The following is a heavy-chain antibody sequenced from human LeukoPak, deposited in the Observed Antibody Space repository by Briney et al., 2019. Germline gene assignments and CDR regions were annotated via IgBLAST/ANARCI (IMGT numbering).Heavy chain of an antibody. CDR3: ARVGRIAAAGTYYGMDV. D-gene: IGHD6-13*01. V-gene: IGHV4-39*07. CDR2: IYHSGST. J-gene: IGHJ6*02. Sequence: SETLSLTCTVSGGSISSSSYYWGWIRQPPGKGLEWIGSIYHSGSTYYNPSLKSRVTISVDTSKNQFSLKLSSVTAADTAVYYCARVGRIAAAGTYYGMDVWGQGTTVTVSS. CDR1: GGSISSSSYY.